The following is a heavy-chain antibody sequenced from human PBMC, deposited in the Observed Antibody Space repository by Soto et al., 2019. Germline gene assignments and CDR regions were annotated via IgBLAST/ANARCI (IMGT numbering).Heavy chain of an antibody. J-gene: IGHJ4*02. CDR3: ARAKWHDGSGRVREFDY. D-gene: IGHD3-10*01. Sequence: PGGSLRLSCAASGFTFGCYGMHLVRQAAGKGLEWAAAISYDGRNTYYADSVQGRFAISRDNSKNTTYLQMNSLRVEDTAVYYCARAKWHDGSGRVREFDYWGQGALVTVSS. V-gene: IGHV3-33*01. CDR2: ISYDGRNT. CDR1: GFTFGCYG.